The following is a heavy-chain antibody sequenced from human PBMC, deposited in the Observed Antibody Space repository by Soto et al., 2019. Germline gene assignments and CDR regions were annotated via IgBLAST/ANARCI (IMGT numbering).Heavy chain of an antibody. J-gene: IGHJ4*02. Sequence: GGSLRLSCAASGFTFSSYSMNWVRQAPGKGLEWVSCISSSSSTIYYADSVKGRFTISRDNAKNSLYLQMNSLRDEDTAVYYCARDPPQWEPSHPFDYWGQGTLVTVSS. CDR3: ARDPPQWEPSHPFDY. V-gene: IGHV3-48*02. CDR2: ISSSSSTI. CDR1: GFTFSSYS. D-gene: IGHD1-26*01.